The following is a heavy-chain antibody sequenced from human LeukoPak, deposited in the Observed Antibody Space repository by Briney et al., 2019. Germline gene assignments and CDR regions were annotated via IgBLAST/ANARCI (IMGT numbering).Heavy chain of an antibody. CDR2: IYYGGRT. J-gene: IGHJ1*01. D-gene: IGHD3-22*01. Sequence: PSETLSLTCSVSGDSVSRSDSYWDWIRQPPGKGLEWIGTIYYGGRTYYSPSLKSRVTMSVDPSNNQFSLNLRSVTAADTAVYYCARRRYYDGSGYLEWGQGTLLSVSS. CDR1: GDSVSRSDSY. CDR3: ARRRYYDGSGYLE. V-gene: IGHV4-39*01.